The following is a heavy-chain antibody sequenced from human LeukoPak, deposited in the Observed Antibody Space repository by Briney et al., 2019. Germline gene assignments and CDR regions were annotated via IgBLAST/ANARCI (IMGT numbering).Heavy chain of an antibody. V-gene: IGHV1-2*02. CDR2: INPNNGGT. Sequence: ASVKVSCKAFGYTITGYYIHWVRQAPGQGLEWMVWINPNNGGTNSAQKFQGRVTMTRDTSIGTAYMELNRLTYDDTAVYYCGRDRHWNQGNFDYWGQGTLVTVSS. CDR3: GRDRHWNQGNFDY. J-gene: IGHJ4*02. CDR1: GYTITGYY. D-gene: IGHD1-1*01.